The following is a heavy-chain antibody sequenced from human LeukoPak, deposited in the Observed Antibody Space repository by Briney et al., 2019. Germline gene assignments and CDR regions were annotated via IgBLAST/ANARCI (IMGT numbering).Heavy chain of an antibody. CDR2: VSSGFHA. D-gene: IGHD5-18*01. V-gene: IGHV3-13*01. CDR1: GFTLGSHD. Sequence: GGSLRLSCTASGFTLGSHDMHWVRQIPGQGLEWVAAVSSGFHAFFADSVQGRFTVSREDARNSLYLQMNSLRAGDTAVYYCVREARGYHYSYFDYWGQGTLVTVS. CDR3: VREARGYHYSYFDY. J-gene: IGHJ4*02.